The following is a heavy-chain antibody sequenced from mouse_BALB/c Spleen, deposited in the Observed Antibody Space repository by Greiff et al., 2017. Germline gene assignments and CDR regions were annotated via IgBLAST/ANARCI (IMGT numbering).Heavy chain of an antibody. J-gene: IGHJ4*01. Sequence: EVHLVESGGGLVQPGGSRKLSCAASGFTFSSFGMHWVRQAPEKGLEWVAYISSGSSTIYYADTVKGRFTISRDNPKNTLFLQMTSLRSEDTAMYYCATLTTVDAMDYWGQGTSVTVSS. CDR1: GFTFSSFG. D-gene: IGHD1-1*01. V-gene: IGHV5-17*02. CDR3: ATLTTVDAMDY. CDR2: ISSGSSTI.